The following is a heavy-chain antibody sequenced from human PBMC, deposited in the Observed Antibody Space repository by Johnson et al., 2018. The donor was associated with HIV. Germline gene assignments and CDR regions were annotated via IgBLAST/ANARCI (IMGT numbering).Heavy chain of an antibody. D-gene: IGHD3-10*01. CDR1: GFTFSSYD. CDR3: AKDSSVLLCFDI. V-gene: IGHV3-13*01. J-gene: IGHJ3*02. Sequence: MMLVESGGGLVQPGGSLRLSCAASGFTFSSYDMHWVRQATGKGLEWVSAIGTAGDTYYADSVKGRFTISRDNSKNTLYLQMNSLRAEDTAVYYCAKDSSVLLCFDIWGQGTMVTVSS. CDR2: IGTAGDT.